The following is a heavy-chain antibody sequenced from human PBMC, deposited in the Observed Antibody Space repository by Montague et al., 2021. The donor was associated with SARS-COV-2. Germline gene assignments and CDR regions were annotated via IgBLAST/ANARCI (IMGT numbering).Heavy chain of an antibody. D-gene: IGHD3-3*01. CDR2: IYYSGST. Sequence: SETLSLTCTVSGGSISSYYWSWIWHPPGTGLDWIWNIYYSGSTNYNPSLKLRGTISVDTSKNQFSLKLSSVTAADTAVYYCARAPVAHITIFGVVTSFDYWGQGTLVTVSS. CDR3: ARAPVAHITIFGVVTSFDY. V-gene: IGHV4-59*01. J-gene: IGHJ4*02. CDR1: GGSISSYY.